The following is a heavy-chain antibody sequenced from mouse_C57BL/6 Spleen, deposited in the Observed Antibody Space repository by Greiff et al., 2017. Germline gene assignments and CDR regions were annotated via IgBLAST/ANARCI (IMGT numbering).Heavy chain of an antibody. V-gene: IGHV1-19*01. CDR2: INPYNGGT. CDR3: ARFRTAQATAMDY. D-gene: IGHD3-2*02. Sequence: DVKLQESGPVLVKPGASVKMSCKASGYTFTDYYMNWVKQSHGKSLEWIGVINPYNGGTSYNQKFKGKATLTVDKSSSTAYMELNSLTSEDSAVYYCARFRTAQATAMDYWGQGTSVTVSS. J-gene: IGHJ4*01. CDR1: GYTFTDYY.